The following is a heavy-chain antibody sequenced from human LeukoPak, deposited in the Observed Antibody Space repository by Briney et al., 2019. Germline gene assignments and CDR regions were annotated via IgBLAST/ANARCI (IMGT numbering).Heavy chain of an antibody. CDR1: GGSISSYY. Sequence: PSETLSLTFTVSGGSISSYYWSWIRQPPGKGLELIGYIYYSGSTNYNPSLKSRVTISVDTSKNQFSLKLSSVTAADTAVYYCARVSSGLYFVYWGQGTLVTVSS. V-gene: IGHV4-59*01. J-gene: IGHJ4*02. D-gene: IGHD3-22*01. CDR2: IYYSGST. CDR3: ARVSSGLYFVY.